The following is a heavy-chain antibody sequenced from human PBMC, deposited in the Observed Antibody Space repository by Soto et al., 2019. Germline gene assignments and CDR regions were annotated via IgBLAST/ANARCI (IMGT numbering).Heavy chain of an antibody. CDR2: IYYSGST. CDR3: ARELSGSYYYGMDV. CDR1: GGSVSSGSYY. D-gene: IGHD1-26*01. V-gene: IGHV4-61*01. J-gene: IGHJ6*02. Sequence: SETLSLACTVSGGSVSSGSYYWGWIRQNPGKGLEWIGYIYYSGSTNYNPSLKSRVTISVDTSKNQFSLKLSSVTAADTAVYYCARELSGSYYYGMDVWGQGTTVTVSS.